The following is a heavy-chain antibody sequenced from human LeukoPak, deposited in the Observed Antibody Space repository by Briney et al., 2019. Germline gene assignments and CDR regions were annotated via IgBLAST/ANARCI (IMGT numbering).Heavy chain of an antibody. V-gene: IGHV3-11*06. CDR3: ARVGSIAAAGTPDY. J-gene: IGHJ4*02. CDR2: ISNSGDYT. D-gene: IGHD6-13*01. Sequence: PGGSLRLSCAASEFTFSRHYMSWIRQAPGKGLEWVSYISNSGDYTNYADSVKGRFTISRDNAENSLYLQMNSLRAEDTAVYYCARVGSIAAAGTPDYWGQGTLVTVSS. CDR1: EFTFSRHY.